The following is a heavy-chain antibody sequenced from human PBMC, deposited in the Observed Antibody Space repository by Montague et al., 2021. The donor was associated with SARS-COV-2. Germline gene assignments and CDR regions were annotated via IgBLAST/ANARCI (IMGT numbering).Heavy chain of an antibody. D-gene: IGHD4-17*01. CDR3: ARHLNYRDYGGDDY. V-gene: IGHV4-59*05. CDR2: IYYSGGT. J-gene: IGHJ4*02. CDR1: GVSVKNYY. Sequence: SETLSLTCTVSGVSVKNYYWSWIRQPPGKGLEWIGSIYYSGGTYSNSSLKSRVTISVDTSKNQFSLKLSSVTAADTAVYYCARHLNYRDYGGDDYWGQGTLVTVSS.